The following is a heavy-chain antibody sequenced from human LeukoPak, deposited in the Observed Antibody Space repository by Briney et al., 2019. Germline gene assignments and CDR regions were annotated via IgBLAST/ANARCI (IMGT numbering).Heavy chain of an antibody. V-gene: IGHV1-2*06. CDR1: GYTFTGYY. D-gene: IGHD6-19*01. CDR2: INPNSGGT. J-gene: IGHJ3*02. CDR3: ARLKSRIAVAALGAFDI. Sequence: ASVKVSCRASGYTFTGYYMYWVRQAPGQGLEWMGRINPNSGGTNYAQKFQGRVTMTRDTSISIAYMELSRLRSDDTAVYYCARLKSRIAVAALGAFDIWGQGTMVTVSS.